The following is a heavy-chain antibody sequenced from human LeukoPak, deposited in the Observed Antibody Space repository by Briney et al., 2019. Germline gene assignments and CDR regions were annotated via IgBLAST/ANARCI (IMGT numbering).Heavy chain of an antibody. CDR3: VRGGTYAFDY. D-gene: IGHD1-26*01. J-gene: IGHJ4*02. V-gene: IGHV4-61*02. CDR2: IYTSGST. Sequence: SETLSLTCTVSGGSISSGSYYWSWIRQPAGKGLEWIGRIYTSGSTNYNPSLKSRVTISIDTSKNQFSLRLTSVTAADTAVYYCVRGGTYAFDYWGQGILVTVSS. CDR1: GGSISSGSYY.